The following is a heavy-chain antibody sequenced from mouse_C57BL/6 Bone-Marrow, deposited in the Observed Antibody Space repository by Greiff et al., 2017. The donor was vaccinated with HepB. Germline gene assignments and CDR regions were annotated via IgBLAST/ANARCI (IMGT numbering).Heavy chain of an antibody. CDR3: ASRDYGSRLDY. V-gene: IGHV1-59*01. CDR2: IDPSDSYT. Sequence: VQLQQPGAELVRPGTSEKLSCKASGYTFTSYWMHWVKQRPGQGLEWIGVIDPSDSYTNYNQKFKGKATLTVDTSSSTAYMQLSSLTSEDSAVYYYASRDYGSRLDYWGQGTTLTVSA. CDR1: GYTFTSYW. D-gene: IGHD1-1*01. J-gene: IGHJ2*01.